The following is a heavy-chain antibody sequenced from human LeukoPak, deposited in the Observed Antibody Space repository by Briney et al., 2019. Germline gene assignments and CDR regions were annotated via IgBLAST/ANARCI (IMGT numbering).Heavy chain of an antibody. CDR2: INHSGST. CDR3: VRADGRDGYRGLVDY. J-gene: IGHJ4*02. V-gene: IGHV4-34*01. CDR1: GGSLSGYI. D-gene: IGHD5-24*01. Sequence: SETPPLTCAVYGGSLSGYIWSWIRQPPGKGVEWIGEINHSGSTDYNPSLKSRVTMSVDTSRNQFSLKLNSVTAADAAVYYCVRADGRDGYRGLVDYWGQGTLVTVSA.